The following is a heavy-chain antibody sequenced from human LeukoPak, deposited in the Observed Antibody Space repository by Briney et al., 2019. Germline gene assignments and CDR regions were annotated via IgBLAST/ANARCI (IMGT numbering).Heavy chain of an antibody. D-gene: IGHD3-10*01. Sequence: ASVKVSCKASVYTFTTFVLSWLRQAPGQGLEWLGWINPDSGDTNYLQKFQGRVTLSRDTSINTADMELRRLTSDDTAFYYCTRVFLGGSGTFDPWGQGTLVSVSS. J-gene: IGHJ5*02. V-gene: IGHV1-2*02. CDR1: VYTFTTFV. CDR2: INPDSGDT. CDR3: TRVFLGGSGTFDP.